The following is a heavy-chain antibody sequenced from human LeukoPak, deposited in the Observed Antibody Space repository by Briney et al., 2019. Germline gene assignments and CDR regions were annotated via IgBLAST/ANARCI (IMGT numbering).Heavy chain of an antibody. V-gene: IGHV3-74*01. J-gene: IGHJ1*01. CDR1: GFTFNSHW. D-gene: IGHD3-22*01. CDR2: VNSDGSGT. CDR3: ATYSSLNRREFQY. Sequence: GGSLRLSCAASGFTFNSHWMHWVRQVPGKGLVWVSRVNSDGSGTIYADFVKGRFTISRDNAKNTLYLQMNSLRAEDTAVYYCATYSSLNRREFQYWGQGTLLTVSS.